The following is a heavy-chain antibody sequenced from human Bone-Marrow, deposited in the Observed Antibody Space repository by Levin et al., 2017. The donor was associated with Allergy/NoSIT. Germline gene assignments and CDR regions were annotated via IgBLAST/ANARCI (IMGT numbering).Heavy chain of an antibody. CDR2: ISYDGSNK. V-gene: IGHV3-30-3*01. J-gene: IGHJ4*02. Sequence: LSLTCAASGFTFSSYAMHWVRQAPGKGLEWVAVISYDGSNKYYADSVKGRFTISRDNSKNTLYLQMNSLRAEDTAVYYCARGITMVRGVPSLDYWGQGTLVTVSS. D-gene: IGHD3-10*01. CDR3: ARGITMVRGVPSLDY. CDR1: GFTFSSYA.